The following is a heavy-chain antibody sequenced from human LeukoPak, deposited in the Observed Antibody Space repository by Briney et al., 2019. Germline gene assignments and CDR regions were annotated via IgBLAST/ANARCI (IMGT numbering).Heavy chain of an antibody. CDR3: TKDYCGKFCSAV. D-gene: IGHD3-9*01. CDR2: IKQDGSEK. CDR1: GFTFSSYW. J-gene: IGHJ6*02. V-gene: IGHV3-7*03. Sequence: GGSLRLSCAASGFTFSSYWMSWVRQAPGKGLEWVANIKQDGSEKYYVDSVKGRFTISRDNSKNTLYLQMNSLRAEDTAKYYCTKDYCGKFCSAVWGQGTTVTVSS.